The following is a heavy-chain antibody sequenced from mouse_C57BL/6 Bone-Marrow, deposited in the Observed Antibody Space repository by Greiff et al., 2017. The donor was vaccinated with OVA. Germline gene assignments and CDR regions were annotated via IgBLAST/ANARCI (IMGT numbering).Heavy chain of an antibody. J-gene: IGHJ2*01. CDR2: IDPTNDYT. CDR1: GYTFTSYT. CDR3: TRGYYFDY. Sequence: QVQLQQSGAALARPGASVKMSCTASGYTFTSYTIHWVKQRPGQGLEWIGYIDPTNDYTNYNQKFKGKATLTADKSSSTAYMQLSSLTSEDSAVYYCTRGYYFDYWGQGTTLTVSS. V-gene: IGHV1-4*01.